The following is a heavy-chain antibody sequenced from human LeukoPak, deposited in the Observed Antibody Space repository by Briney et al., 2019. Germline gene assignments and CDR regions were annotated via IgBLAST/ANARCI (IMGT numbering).Heavy chain of an antibody. D-gene: IGHD4-17*01. CDR2: ISYNGIP. CDR3: ARTMTSGYYYYGMDV. V-gene: IGHV4-39*01. Sequence: SETLSLTCTVSGGSISGGRYYLAWIRQPPGKGLEWIASISYNGIPYYNPSLKSRVTISVDTSKNQFSLKLSSVTAADTALYYCARTMTSGYYYYGMDVWGQGTTVTVSS. CDR1: GGSISGGRYY. J-gene: IGHJ6*02.